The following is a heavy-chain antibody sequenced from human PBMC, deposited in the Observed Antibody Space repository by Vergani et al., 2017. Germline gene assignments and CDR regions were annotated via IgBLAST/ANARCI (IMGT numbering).Heavy chain of an antibody. CDR3: AIAYCGGDCYFDYYYGMDV. CDR1: GFSFSTYW. D-gene: IGHD2-21*02. Sequence: VQLVQSGAEVKKPGESLKISCKGSGFSFSTYWIGWVRQAPGQGLEWMGRIIPILGIANYAQKFQGRVTITADKSTSTAYMELSSLRSEDTAVYYCAIAYCGGDCYFDYYYGMDVWGQGTTVTVSS. CDR2: IIPILGIA. V-gene: IGHV1-69*09. J-gene: IGHJ6*02.